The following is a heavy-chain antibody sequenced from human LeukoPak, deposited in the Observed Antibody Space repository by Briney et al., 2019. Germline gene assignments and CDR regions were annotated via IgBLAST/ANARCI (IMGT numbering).Heavy chain of an antibody. Sequence: PSETLSLTCTVSGGSISSSSYYWGWIRQPPGKGLEWIGSIYYSGSTYYNPSLKSRVTISVDTSKNQFSLKLSSVTAADTAVYYWARVSPPPPESEIDYWGQGTLVTVSS. J-gene: IGHJ4*02. CDR1: GGSISSSSYY. CDR2: IYYSGST. CDR3: ARVSPPPPESEIDY. V-gene: IGHV4-39*07.